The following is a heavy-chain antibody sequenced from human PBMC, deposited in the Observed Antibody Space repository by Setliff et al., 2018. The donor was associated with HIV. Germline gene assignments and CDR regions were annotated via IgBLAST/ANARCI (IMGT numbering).Heavy chain of an antibody. Sequence: GASVKVSCKASGYIFTNYYIHWVRQAPGQGLEWMGIINPSGGSTTYAQKFQGRVFMTRDTSTSTVYMDLSSLRSEDTAVYYCAWTQDGPGGNYFDHWGQGTLVTVSS. J-gene: IGHJ4*02. CDR2: INPSGGST. V-gene: IGHV1-46*01. CDR1: GYIFTNYY. CDR3: AWTQDGPGGNYFDH.